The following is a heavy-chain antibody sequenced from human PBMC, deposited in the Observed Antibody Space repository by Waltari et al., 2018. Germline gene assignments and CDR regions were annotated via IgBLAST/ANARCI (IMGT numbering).Heavy chain of an antibody. CDR3: AGGYSSYYGMDV. Sequence: EVQLVESGGGLVKPGGSLRLSCAASGFTFNTYTMNWVRQATGKGLEWVSSISSTSSDIYYADSVKGRFTISRDNAKSSLYLQLNSLRAEDTAVYYCAGGYSSYYGMDVWGQGTTVTVSS. CDR1: GFTFNTYT. V-gene: IGHV3-21*02. J-gene: IGHJ6*02. CDR2: ISSTSSDI. D-gene: IGHD6-13*01.